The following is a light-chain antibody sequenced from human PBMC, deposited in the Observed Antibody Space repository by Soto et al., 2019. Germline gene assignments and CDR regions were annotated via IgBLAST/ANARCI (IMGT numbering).Light chain of an antibody. V-gene: IGKV1-27*01. CDR1: QSISSY. Sequence: DIQMTQCPSSLSASVGDRVTITCRASQSISSYLNWYQQKPGKAPKLLIYAASTLQPGVPSRFSGSGSGTDFTLTINSLQPDDIATYYRQNYHSDPITFGQGTRLEIK. J-gene: IGKJ5*01. CDR2: AAS. CDR3: QNYHSDPIT.